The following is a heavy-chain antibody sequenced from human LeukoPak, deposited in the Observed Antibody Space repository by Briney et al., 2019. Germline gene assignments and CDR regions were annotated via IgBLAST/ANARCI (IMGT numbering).Heavy chain of an antibody. CDR2: ISSSSSYI. V-gene: IGHV3-21*04. CDR3: AKGGTADYYYGMDV. CDR1: GFTFSSYS. Sequence: GGSLRLSCAASGFTFSSYSMNWVRQAPGKGLEWVSSISSSSSYIYYADSVKGRFTISRDNAKNSLYLQMNSLRADDTAVYYCAKGGTADYYYGMDVWGQGTTVTVS. J-gene: IGHJ6*02. D-gene: IGHD2-15*01.